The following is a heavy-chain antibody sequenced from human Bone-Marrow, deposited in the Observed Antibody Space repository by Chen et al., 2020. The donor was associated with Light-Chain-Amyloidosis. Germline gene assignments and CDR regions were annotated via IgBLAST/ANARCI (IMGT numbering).Heavy chain of an antibody. J-gene: IGHJ4*02. V-gene: IGHV1-18*04. Sequence: QVQLMQSGAEVKKPGASVKVSCRASGYRFTNYGLNWLRQAPGQGLEWMGWISAYNGNTHFAQKFQGRVTLTTDTPTNTGYMELRSLTSDDTAVYYCARSHFYESSAYFDHWGQGTQVTVPS. D-gene: IGHD3-22*01. CDR3: ARSHFYESSAYFDH. CDR2: ISAYNGNT. CDR1: GYRFTNYG.